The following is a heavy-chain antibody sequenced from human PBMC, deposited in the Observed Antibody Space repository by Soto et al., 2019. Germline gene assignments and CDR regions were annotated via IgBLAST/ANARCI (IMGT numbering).Heavy chain of an antibody. CDR2: TSDDGTNE. CDR3: AREDMVMAVAAMFLDY. CDR1: GFTFSGSA. Sequence: GGSLRLSCAASGFTFSGSAMHWVRQAPGKGLEWVADTSDDGTNEKYADSVKGRFTISRDNSKNMLYLQMDSLRPDDTAVYYCAREDMVMAVAAMFLDYWGRGTQVTVPQ. D-gene: IGHD2-15*01. V-gene: IGHV3-30-3*01. J-gene: IGHJ4*02.